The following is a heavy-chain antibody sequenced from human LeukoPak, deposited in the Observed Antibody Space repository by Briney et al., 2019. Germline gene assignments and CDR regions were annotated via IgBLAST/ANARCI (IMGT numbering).Heavy chain of an antibody. CDR1: GYTFTSYD. D-gene: IGHD6-6*01. CDR2: MNPNSGNT. J-gene: IGHJ4*02. CDR3: ARMDSSSSQFGGY. V-gene: IGHV1-8*01. Sequence: GASVKVSRKASGYTFTSYDINWVRQATGQGLEWMGWMNPNSGNTGYAQKFQGRVTMTRNTSISTAYMELSSLRSEDTAVYYCARMDSSSSQFGGYWGQGTLVTVSS.